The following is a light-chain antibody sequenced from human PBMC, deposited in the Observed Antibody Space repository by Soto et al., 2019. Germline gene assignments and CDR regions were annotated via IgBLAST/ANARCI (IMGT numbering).Light chain of an antibody. CDR2: LEGSGSY. CDR1: SGHSSYI. Sequence: QPVLTQSSSASASLGSSVKLTCTLSSGHSSYIIAWHQQQPGKAPRYLMKLEGSGSYNKGSGVPDRFSGSSSGADRYLTISNLQFEDEADYYCETWDSNNWVFGGGTKLTV. CDR3: ETWDSNNWV. J-gene: IGLJ3*02. V-gene: IGLV4-60*02.